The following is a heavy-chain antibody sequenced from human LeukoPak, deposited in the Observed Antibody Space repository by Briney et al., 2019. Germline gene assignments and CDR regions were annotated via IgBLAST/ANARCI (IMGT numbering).Heavy chain of an antibody. CDR2: IYYSGST. V-gene: IGHV4-59*08. CDR1: SGSISSYY. Sequence: PSETLSLTCTVSSGSISSYYWSWIRQPPGKGLEWIGYIYYSGSTNYNPSLKSRVTISVDTSKNQFSLKLSSVTAADTAVYYCARHGGSYRTSYYYYGMDVWGQGTTVTVSS. D-gene: IGHD1-26*01. CDR3: ARHGGSYRTSYYYYGMDV. J-gene: IGHJ6*02.